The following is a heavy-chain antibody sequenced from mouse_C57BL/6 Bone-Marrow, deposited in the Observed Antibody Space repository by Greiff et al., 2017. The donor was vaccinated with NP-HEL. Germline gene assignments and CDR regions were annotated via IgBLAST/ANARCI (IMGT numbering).Heavy chain of an antibody. CDR2: ISNGGGST. CDR1: GFTFSDYY. J-gene: IGHJ1*03. CDR3: ARHDWDDFDV. Sequence: DVQLVESGGGLVQPGGSLKLSCAASGFTFSDYYMYWVRQTPEKRLEWVAYISNGGGSTYYPDTVKGRFTISRDNAKNTLYLQMSRLKSEDTAMYYCARHDWDDFDVWGTGTTVTVSS. D-gene: IGHD4-1*01. V-gene: IGHV5-12*01.